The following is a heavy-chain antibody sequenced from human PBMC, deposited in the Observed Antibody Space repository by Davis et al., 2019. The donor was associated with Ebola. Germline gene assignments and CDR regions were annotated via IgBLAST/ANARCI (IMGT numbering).Heavy chain of an antibody. J-gene: IGHJ4*02. D-gene: IGHD3-22*01. CDR3: ARLPDSSAQPGLDY. V-gene: IGHV4-59*08. Sequence: SETLSLTCTVSGGSISSYYWSWIRQPPGKGLEWIGYIYYSGSTNYNPSLKSRVTISVDTSKNQFSLKLSSVTAADTAVYYCARLPDSSAQPGLDYWGQGTLVTVSS. CDR1: GGSISSYY. CDR2: IYYSGST.